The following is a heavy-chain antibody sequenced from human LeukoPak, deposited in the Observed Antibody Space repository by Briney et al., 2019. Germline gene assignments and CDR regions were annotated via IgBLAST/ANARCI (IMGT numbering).Heavy chain of an antibody. J-gene: IGHJ4*02. V-gene: IGHV3-11*01. Sequence: PGGSLRLSCAASGFTFSDYYMTWIRQTPGKGLEWVSYISISGTTTFYVDSVKGRFTISRDNTKNSLYLQMNSLRAGDTAMYYCARGTMASDFWGQGTLVTVSS. D-gene: IGHD3-10*01. CDR2: ISISGTTT. CDR1: GFTFSDYY. CDR3: ARGTMASDF.